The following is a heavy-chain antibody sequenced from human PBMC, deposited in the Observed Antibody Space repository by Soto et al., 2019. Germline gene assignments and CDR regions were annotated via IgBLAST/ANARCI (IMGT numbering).Heavy chain of an antibody. V-gene: IGHV3-30*18. CDR3: AKDLRNFDWSLYAFDY. Sequence: GGSLRLSCAASGFTFSSYGMHWVRQAPGKGLEWVAVISYDGSNKYYADSVKGRFTISRDNSKNTLYLQMNSLRAEDTAVYYCAKDLRNFDWSLYAFDYWGQGTLVTVSS. J-gene: IGHJ4*02. CDR2: ISYDGSNK. CDR1: GFTFSSYG. D-gene: IGHD3-9*01.